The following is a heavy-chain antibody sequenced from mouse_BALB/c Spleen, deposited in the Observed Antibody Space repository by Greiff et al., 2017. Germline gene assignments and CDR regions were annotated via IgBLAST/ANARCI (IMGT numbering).Heavy chain of an antibody. V-gene: IGHV2-9*02. CDR2: IWAGGST. Sequence: QVQLKESGPGLVAPSQSLSITCTVSGFSLTSYGVHWVRQPPGKGLEWLGVIWAGGSTNYNSALMSRLSISKDNSKSQVFLKMNSLQTDDTAMYYCARYYCGSSYYYAMDYWGQGTSVTVSA. J-gene: IGHJ4*01. CDR1: GFSLTSYG. CDR3: ARYYCGSSYYYAMDY. D-gene: IGHD1-1*01.